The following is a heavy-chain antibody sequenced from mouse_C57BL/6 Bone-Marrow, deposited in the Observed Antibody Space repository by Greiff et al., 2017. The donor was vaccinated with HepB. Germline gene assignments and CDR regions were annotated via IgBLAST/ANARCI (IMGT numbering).Heavy chain of an antibody. CDR2: INPSNGGT. CDR1: GYTFTSYW. V-gene: IGHV1-53*01. Sequence: QVQLQQSGPELVKPGASVKLSCKASGYTFTSYWMHWVKQRPGQGLEWIGNINPSNGGTNYNEKFKSKATLTVDKSSSTAYMQLSSLTSEDSAVYYCARRRVHRDAMDYWGQGTSVTVSS. CDR3: ARRRVHRDAMDY. D-gene: IGHD2-14*01. J-gene: IGHJ4*01.